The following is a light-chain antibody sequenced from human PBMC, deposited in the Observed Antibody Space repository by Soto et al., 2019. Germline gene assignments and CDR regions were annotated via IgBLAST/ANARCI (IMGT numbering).Light chain of an antibody. CDR1: QGISSY. V-gene: IGKV1-8*01. J-gene: IGKJ4*01. CDR2: AAS. Sequence: AIRMTQSPSSLSASTGDRVTITCRASQGISSYLAWYQQKPGKAPKLLIYAASTLQSGVPSRFSGSGSGTDFTLTISCLQSEDFATYSCQQYYSYPATFGGGTKVEIK. CDR3: QQYYSYPAT.